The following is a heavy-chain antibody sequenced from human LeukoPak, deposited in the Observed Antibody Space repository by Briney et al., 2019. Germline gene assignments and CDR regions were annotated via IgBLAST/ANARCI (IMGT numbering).Heavy chain of an antibody. J-gene: IGHJ4*02. CDR1: GYTFTSYA. V-gene: IGHV1-3*01. CDR3: ASVGPGGYFDY. Sequence: GASVKVSCKASGYTFTSYAMHWVRQAPGQRLEWMGWINAGNGNTKYSQKFQGRVTITRDTSASTAYMELRSLRSDDTAVYYCASVGPGGYFDYWGQGTLVTVSS. CDR2: INAGNGNT. D-gene: IGHD3-16*01.